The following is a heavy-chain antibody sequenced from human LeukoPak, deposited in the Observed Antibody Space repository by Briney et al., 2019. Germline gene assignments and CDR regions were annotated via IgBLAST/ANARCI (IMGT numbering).Heavy chain of an antibody. CDR2: IYPGDSDT. D-gene: IGHD5-24*01. CDR1: GYSFTSYW. V-gene: IGHV5-51*01. CDR3: ARSSAGYNLNLGYFDY. Sequence: GESLKISCKGSGYSFTSYWIGWVRQMPGKGLEWMGIIYPGDSDTRYSPSFQGQVTISADKSISTAYLQWSSLKASDTAMYYCARSSAGYNLNLGYFDYWGQGTLVTVPS. J-gene: IGHJ4*02.